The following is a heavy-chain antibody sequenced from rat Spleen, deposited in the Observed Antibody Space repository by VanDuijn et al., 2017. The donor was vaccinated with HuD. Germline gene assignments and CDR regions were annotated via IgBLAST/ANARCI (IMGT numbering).Heavy chain of an antibody. J-gene: IGHJ3*01. CDR3: ARELWIGSFGY. CDR1: GYTFTTYY. D-gene: IGHD1-6*01. Sequence: QVQLQQSGAELAKPGSSVKISCKASGYTFTTYYISWIKQTTGQGLEYIGNINTGSGGTNYNEKFKGKATLTVDKSSRTAFIHLNSLTPDDSAVFYCARELWIGSFGYWGQGTLVTVSS. V-gene: IGHV1-43*01. CDR2: INTGSGGT.